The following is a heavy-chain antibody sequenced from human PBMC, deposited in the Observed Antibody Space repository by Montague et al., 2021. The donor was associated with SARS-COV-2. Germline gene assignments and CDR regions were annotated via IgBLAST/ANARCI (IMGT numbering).Heavy chain of an antibody. D-gene: IGHD4-17*01. V-gene: IGHV2-70*01. J-gene: IGHJ4*01. CDR1: GFSLTTSGMC. CDR2: IYWNDEK. CDR3: ARTPKGDYAAPFDY. Sequence: PALVKPTQTLTLTCTFSGFSLTTSGMCVRWIRQSPGKALEWLALIYWNDEKYYSTSLKARLTITKDTSKNQVVLTMTNMDPVDTATYYCARTPKGDYAAPFDYWGQGIVVTVSA.